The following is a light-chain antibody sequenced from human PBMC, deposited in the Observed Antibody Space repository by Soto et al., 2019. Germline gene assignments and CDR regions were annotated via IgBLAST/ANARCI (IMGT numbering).Light chain of an antibody. CDR2: EGT. CDR1: SSDVGSYKL. CDR3: CSYAGSSTDV. J-gene: IGLJ1*01. V-gene: IGLV2-23*01. Sequence: QSVLTQPASVSGSPGQSITISCTGTSSDVGSYKLVSWYQQHPGKAPKLMIYEGTERPSGVSYRFTGSKSGNTASLTISGLQAEDEADYHCCSYAGSSTDVFGTGTKLTVL.